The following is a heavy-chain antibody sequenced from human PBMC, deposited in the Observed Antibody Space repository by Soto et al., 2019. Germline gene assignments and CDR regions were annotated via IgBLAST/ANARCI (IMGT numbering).Heavy chain of an antibody. J-gene: IGHJ6*02. V-gene: IGHV1-69*01. D-gene: IGHD1-1*01. Sequence: QVQLVQSGAELRKPGSSVKVSCKASGGTFSDSTINWVGQAPGQRLEWMGGIIPIFDTANYAEKFQGRVTITADESTSTSFMEVSSLRSEDTAVYYCARNGTLTGYSYGMDVWGQGTMVTVSS. CDR2: IIPIFDTA. CDR1: GGTFSDST. CDR3: ARNGTLTGYSYGMDV.